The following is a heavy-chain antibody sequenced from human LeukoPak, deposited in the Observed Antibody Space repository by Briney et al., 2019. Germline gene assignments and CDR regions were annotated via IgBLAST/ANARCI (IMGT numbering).Heavy chain of an antibody. CDR2: INPNTGGA. V-gene: IGHV1-2*04. Sequence: GASVKVSRKASGYTFADYFIHWVRQAPGQGLEWMGRINPNTGGAEYAPKFQGWVTMTRDTSISTAYVEVNRLISDDTAVYYCARDLTSTSNWEFDYWGQGTLVIVSS. CDR3: ARDLTSTSNWEFDY. D-gene: IGHD1-26*01. CDR1: GYTFADYF. J-gene: IGHJ4*02.